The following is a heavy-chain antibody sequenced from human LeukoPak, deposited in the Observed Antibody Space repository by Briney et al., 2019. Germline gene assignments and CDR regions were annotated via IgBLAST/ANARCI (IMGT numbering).Heavy chain of an antibody. J-gene: IGHJ1*01. CDR3: AGGYCSGGSCYAEYFQH. Sequence: SETLSLTCTVSGGSISSYYWSWIRQPPGKGLEWIGYIYTSGSTNYNPSLKSRVTISVDTSKNQFSLKLSSVTAADTAVYYCAGGYCSGGSCYAEYFQHWGQGTLVTVSS. CDR2: IYTSGST. V-gene: IGHV4-4*09. CDR1: GGSISSYY. D-gene: IGHD2-15*01.